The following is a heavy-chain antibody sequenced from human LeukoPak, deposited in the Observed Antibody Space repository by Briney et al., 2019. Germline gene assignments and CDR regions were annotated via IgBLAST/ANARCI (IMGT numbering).Heavy chain of an antibody. CDR1: GGSISSYY. J-gene: IGHJ3*02. CDR3: ARIEGAATIDSPREAFDI. CDR2: IYYSGST. Sequence: KPSETLSLTCTVSGGSISSYYWSWIRQPPGKGLEWIGYIYYSGSTNYNPSLKSRVTISVDTSKNQFSLKLSSVTAADTAVYYCARIEGAATIDSPREAFDIWGQGTMVTVSS. D-gene: IGHD5-12*01. V-gene: IGHV4-59*01.